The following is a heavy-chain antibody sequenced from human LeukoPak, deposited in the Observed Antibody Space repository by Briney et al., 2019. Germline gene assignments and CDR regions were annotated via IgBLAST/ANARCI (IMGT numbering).Heavy chain of an antibody. CDR1: GGSISSSRYY. J-gene: IGHJ4*02. D-gene: IGHD4-17*01. CDR2: IYYSGST. CDR3: ARARWYRGLTEFDF. Sequence: SETLSLTCTVSGGSISSSRYYWSWIRQPPGKGLEWIGSIYYSGSTYYNPSLKSRVTISVDTSKNQFSLKMNSVTAADTAVYYCARARWYRGLTEFDFWGQGILVTVSS. V-gene: IGHV4-39*07.